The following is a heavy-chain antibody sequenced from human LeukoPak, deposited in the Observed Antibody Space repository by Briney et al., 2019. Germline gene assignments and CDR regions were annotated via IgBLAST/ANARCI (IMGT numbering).Heavy chain of an antibody. D-gene: IGHD1-1*01. CDR2: IYYSGSI. V-gene: IGHV4-39*07. CDR1: GGSISSSSYY. Sequence: PSETLSLTCTVSGGSISSSSYYWGWIRQPPGKGLEWIGFIYYSGSIYYNPSLMSRVTISLDTSKNQFSLKLSSVTAADTAVYYCAKEDKTGTCYFDYWGQGTLVTDSS. CDR3: AKEDKTGTCYFDY. J-gene: IGHJ4*02.